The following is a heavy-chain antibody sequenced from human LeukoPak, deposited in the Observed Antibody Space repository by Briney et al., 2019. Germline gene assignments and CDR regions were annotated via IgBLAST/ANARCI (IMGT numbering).Heavy chain of an antibody. V-gene: IGHV4-39*01. CDR1: GGSISSRSYY. CDR3: ARHGMQSGYDSYYYYYYYMDV. CDR2: IYYNGST. D-gene: IGHD5-12*01. J-gene: IGHJ6*03. Sequence: SETLSLTCTVSGGSISSRSYYGGWIRQPPGKGLEWIGTIYYNGSTYYNPSLKSRVTISVDTSKNQFSLKLSSVPAADTAVYYCARHGMQSGYDSYYYYYYYMDVWGKGTTVSVSS.